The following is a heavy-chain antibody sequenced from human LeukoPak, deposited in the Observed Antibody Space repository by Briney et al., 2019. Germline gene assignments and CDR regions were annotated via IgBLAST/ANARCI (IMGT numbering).Heavy chain of an antibody. J-gene: IGHJ4*02. CDR3: ARDAYCSGGSYYHFDC. D-gene: IGHD2-15*01. CDR2: IWNDGSNK. CDR1: GFTISSYG. Sequence: PGGSLRLSCAASGFTISSYGMHWVRQAPGKGLEWVAVIWNDGSNKYYADSVKGRFTISRDNSKNTLSLQMNSLRAEVTAVYYCARDAYCSGGSYYHFDCWGQGTLVTVSS. V-gene: IGHV3-33*01.